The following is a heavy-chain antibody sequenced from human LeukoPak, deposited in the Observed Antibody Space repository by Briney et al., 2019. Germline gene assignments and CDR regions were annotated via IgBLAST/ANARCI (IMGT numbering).Heavy chain of an antibody. CDR3: ARGYSGSSLPALFDY. J-gene: IGHJ4*02. V-gene: IGHV3-30*02. CDR2: IRYDGSNK. D-gene: IGHD1-26*01. Sequence: GGSLRLSCAASGFTFSSYGMHWVRQAPGKGLEWVAFIRYDGSNKYYADSVKGRFTISRDNSKNTLYLQMNSLRAEDTAVYYCARGYSGSSLPALFDYWGQGTLVTVSS. CDR1: GFTFSSYG.